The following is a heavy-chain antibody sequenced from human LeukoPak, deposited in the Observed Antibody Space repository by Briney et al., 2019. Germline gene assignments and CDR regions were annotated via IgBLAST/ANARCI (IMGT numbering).Heavy chain of an antibody. CDR3: ANPCGGDCYSYYYYGMDV. V-gene: IGHV3-23*01. J-gene: IGHJ6*02. CDR2: ISGSGGST. D-gene: IGHD2-21*02. CDR1: GFTFSSYA. Sequence: GGSLRLSCAASGFTFSSYAMSWVRQAPGKGLEWVSAISGSGGSTYYADSVKGRFTISRDNSKNTLYLQMNSLRAEDTAVYYCANPCGGDCYSYYYYGMDVWGQGTTVTVSS.